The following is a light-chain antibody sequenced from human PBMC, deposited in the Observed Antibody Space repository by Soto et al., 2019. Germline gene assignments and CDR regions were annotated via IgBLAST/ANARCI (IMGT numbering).Light chain of an antibody. Sequence: EVVLTQSPATLSLSPGERATLSCRASQGIRNYLAWYQQKPGQAPRLLIYDASNRATGIPARFSGSGSGTDFTLTISSLEPEDFAVYYCQQRSNRPAFGQGTKVEI. CDR1: QGIRNY. J-gene: IGKJ1*01. CDR2: DAS. V-gene: IGKV3-11*01. CDR3: QQRSNRPA.